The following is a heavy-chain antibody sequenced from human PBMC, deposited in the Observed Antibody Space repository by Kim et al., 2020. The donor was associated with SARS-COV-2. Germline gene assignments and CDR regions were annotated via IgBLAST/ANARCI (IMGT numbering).Heavy chain of an antibody. V-gene: IGHV3-64D*06. CDR2: INSNGDRT. J-gene: IGHJ6*02. CDR3: VKGGCSSTSCYPIAMDV. Sequence: GGSLRLSCSASGFIFSNFGMHWVRQAPGKGLEYVSVINSNGDRTYYADSVKGRFTISRDSSKNTPYLQMSSLRPEDTAVYYCVKGGCSSTSCYPIAMDVWGQGTTVTVSS. CDR1: GFIFSNFG. D-gene: IGHD2-2*01.